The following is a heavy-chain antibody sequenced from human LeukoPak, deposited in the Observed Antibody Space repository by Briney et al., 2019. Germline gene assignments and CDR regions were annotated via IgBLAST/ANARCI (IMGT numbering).Heavy chain of an antibody. V-gene: IGHV1-2*02. Sequence: ASVKVSCKASGYTFTGYYMHWVRQAPGQGLEWMGWINPNSGGTNYAQKFQGRVTMTRDTSISTVYMELSSLRSEDTAVYYCARDLGYSSGWRLQDFDYWGQGTLVTVSS. D-gene: IGHD6-19*01. CDR1: GYTFTGYY. J-gene: IGHJ4*02. CDR3: ARDLGYSSGWRLQDFDY. CDR2: INPNSGGT.